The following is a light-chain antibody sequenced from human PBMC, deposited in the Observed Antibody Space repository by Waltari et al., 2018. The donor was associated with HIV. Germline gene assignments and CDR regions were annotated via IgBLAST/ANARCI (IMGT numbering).Light chain of an antibody. J-gene: IGKJ2*01. V-gene: IGKV1-27*01. CDR3: QRYDRAPYT. Sequence: DVQMTQSPSSLSASVGDRVAITCRASPGIGSDLAWYQQKPGKVPRLLIYGVSTLQSGVPARFSGSGSGTDFTLTITNLQTEDFSFYYCQRYDRAPYTFGPGTRLELK. CDR2: GVS. CDR1: PGIGSD.